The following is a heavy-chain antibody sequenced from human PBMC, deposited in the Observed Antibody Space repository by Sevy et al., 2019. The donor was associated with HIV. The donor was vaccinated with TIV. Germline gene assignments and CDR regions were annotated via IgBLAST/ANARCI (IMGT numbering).Heavy chain of an antibody. CDR3: AREGCTKPQDY. Sequence: GGSLRLSCAASGFTFSKYSMSWVRQPPGKGLEWVSTLSFGCGEINYAHSVKGRFTISRDNSKSSVYLQMNNLRPEDTAVYYCAREGCTKPQDYWGQGTLVTVSS. J-gene: IGHJ4*02. V-gene: IGHV3-23*01. CDR1: GFTFSKYS. CDR2: LSFGCGEI. D-gene: IGHD2-8*01.